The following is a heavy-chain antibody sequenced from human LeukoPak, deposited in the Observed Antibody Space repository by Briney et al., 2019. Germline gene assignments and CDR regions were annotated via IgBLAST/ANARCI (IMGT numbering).Heavy chain of an antibody. CDR3: ARNHYGSVDY. J-gene: IGHJ4*02. Sequence: GGSLRLSCAASGFTFSNYWMHWVRQAPGKGLVWVSRVNSDGSATNYADSVKGRFTISRDNAKNSLYLQMNSLRPEDTAVYYCARNHYGSVDYWGQGTLVTVSS. CDR2: VNSDGSAT. V-gene: IGHV3-74*01. CDR1: GFTFSNYW. D-gene: IGHD3-10*01.